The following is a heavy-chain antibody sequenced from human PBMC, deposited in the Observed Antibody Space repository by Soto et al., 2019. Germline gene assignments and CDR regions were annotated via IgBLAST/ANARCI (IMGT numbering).Heavy chain of an antibody. D-gene: IGHD3-22*01. CDR3: AKRGFTKKNYYDSSGYYLEVFDY. CDR2: ISGSGGST. V-gene: IGHV3-23*01. CDR1: GFTFSSYA. Sequence: EVQLLESGGGLVQPGGSLRLSCAASGFTFSSYAMSWVRQAPGKGLEWVSAISGSGGSTYYADSVKGRFTISRDNSKNTLYLQMNSLRAEDTAVYYCAKRGFTKKNYYDSSGYYLEVFDYWGQGTLVTVSS. J-gene: IGHJ4*02.